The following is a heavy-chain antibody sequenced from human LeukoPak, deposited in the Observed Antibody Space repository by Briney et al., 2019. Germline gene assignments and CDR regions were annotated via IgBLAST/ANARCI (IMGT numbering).Heavy chain of an antibody. CDR1: GDSISSSRKHY. J-gene: IGHJ4*02. D-gene: IGHD5-12*01. CDR2: IYYSGST. Sequence: PSETLSLTCTVSGDSISSSRKHYGGWIRQPPGEGLEWIGSIYYSGSTYYNPSLKSRVTISVDTSKNQFSLKMTSVTAADTAVYYCARMIGGYDYSFDYWGQGTLITVSS. CDR3: ARMIGGYDYSFDY. V-gene: IGHV4-39*01.